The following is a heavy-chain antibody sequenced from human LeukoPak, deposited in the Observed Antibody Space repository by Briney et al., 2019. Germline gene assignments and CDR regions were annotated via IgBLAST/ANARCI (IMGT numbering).Heavy chain of an antibody. J-gene: IGHJ4*02. Sequence: ASVKVSSKASGYTFTDYYMHWVRQAPGQGLEWMGWIDPKSGGTNYAQKFQGRVTMTRDTSISTAYMELSRLTSDDTAVYYCTSSDYTSSDYWGQGTLVTVSS. D-gene: IGHD2-2*02. V-gene: IGHV1-2*02. CDR2: IDPKSGGT. CDR3: TSSDYTSSDY. CDR1: GYTFTDYY.